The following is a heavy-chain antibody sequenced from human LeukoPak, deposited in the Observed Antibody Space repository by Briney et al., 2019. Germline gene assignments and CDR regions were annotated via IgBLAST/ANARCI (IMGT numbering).Heavy chain of an antibody. CDR2: INHSGST. V-gene: IGHV4-34*01. Sequence: SETLSLTCAVYGGSFSGYYWSWIRQPPGKGLEWIGEINHSGSTNYNPSLKSRVTISVDTSKNQFSLKLSSVTAADTAVYYCARDYCSGGSCYDDYYYYYYMDVWGKGTTVTVSS. CDR1: GGSFSGYY. CDR3: ARDYCSGGSCYDDYYYYYYMDV. D-gene: IGHD2-15*01. J-gene: IGHJ6*03.